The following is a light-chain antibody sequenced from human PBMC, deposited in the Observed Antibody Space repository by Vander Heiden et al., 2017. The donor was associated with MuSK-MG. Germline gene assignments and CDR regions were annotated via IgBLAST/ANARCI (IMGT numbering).Light chain of an antibody. CDR3: QQYNSYSYT. Sequence: TITCRASQSISSWLAWYQQKPGKAPKLLIDDASSLESGVPSRFSGSGSGTEFTLTISSLQPDDFATYYCQQYNSYSYTFGQGTKLEIK. CDR2: DAS. J-gene: IGKJ2*01. CDR1: QSISSW. V-gene: IGKV1-5*01.